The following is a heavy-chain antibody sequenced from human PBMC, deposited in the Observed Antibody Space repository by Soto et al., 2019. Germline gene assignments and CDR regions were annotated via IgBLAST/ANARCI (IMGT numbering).Heavy chain of an antibody. Sequence: SETLSLTCTVSGGSISSSSYYWGWIRQPPGKGLEWIGSIYYSGSTYYNPSLKSRVTISVDTSKNQFSLKLSSVTAADTAVFYCARLGVVVVVAATDDAFDIWGQGTMVTVSS. V-gene: IGHV4-39*01. D-gene: IGHD2-15*01. CDR1: GGSISSSSYY. J-gene: IGHJ3*02. CDR3: ARLGVVVVVAATDDAFDI. CDR2: IYYSGST.